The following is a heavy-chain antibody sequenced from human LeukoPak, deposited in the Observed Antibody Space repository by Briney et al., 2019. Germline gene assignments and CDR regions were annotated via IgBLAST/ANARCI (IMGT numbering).Heavy chain of an antibody. CDR3: ARAPSGDIAAAGVMNAFDI. J-gene: IGHJ3*02. D-gene: IGHD6-13*01. CDR2: IYYSGST. CDR1: GESISGFY. V-gene: IGHV4-59*12. Sequence: TPSETLSLTCTVSGESISGFYWTWIRQPPGKGLEWIGYIYYSGSTNYNPSLKSRVTISVDTSKNQFSLKLSSVTAADTAVYYCARAPSGDIAAAGVMNAFDIWGQGTMVTVSS.